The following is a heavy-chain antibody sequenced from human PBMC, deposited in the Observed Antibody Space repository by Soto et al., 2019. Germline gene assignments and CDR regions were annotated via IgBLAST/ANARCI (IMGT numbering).Heavy chain of an antibody. D-gene: IGHD6-13*01. J-gene: IGHJ4*02. CDR2: ISSSSSYI. V-gene: IGHV3-21*01. CDR3: ARDFMAAAGPSDY. CDR1: GFTFSSYS. Sequence: EVQLVESGGGLVKPGGSLRLSCAASGFTFSSYSMNWVRQAPGKGLEWVSSISSSSSYIYYADSVKGRFTISRDNAKNSLYLQMNSLRAEDTAVYYCARDFMAAAGPSDYWGQGTLVTVSS.